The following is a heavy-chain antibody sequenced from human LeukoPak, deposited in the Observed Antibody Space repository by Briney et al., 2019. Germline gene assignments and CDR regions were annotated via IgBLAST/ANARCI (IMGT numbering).Heavy chain of an antibody. CDR3: AREPFPITMIVVGLFDY. CDR1: GYTFTSYG. D-gene: IGHD3-22*01. V-gene: IGHV1-18*01. J-gene: IGHJ4*02. Sequence: GASVKVSCKASGYTFTSYGISWVRQAPGQGLEWMGWISAYNGNTNYAQKLQGRVTMTTDTSTSTAYMELSRLRSDDTAVYYCAREPFPITMIVVGLFDYWGQGTLVTVSS. CDR2: ISAYNGNT.